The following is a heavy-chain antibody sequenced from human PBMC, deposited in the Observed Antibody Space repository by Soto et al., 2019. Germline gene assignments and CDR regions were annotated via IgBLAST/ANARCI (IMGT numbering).Heavy chain of an antibody. CDR2: AYYSEST. CDR1: GGSIRSSTYQ. Sequence: SETLSLTCTVSGGSIRSSTYQWGWIRQPPGRGLEWIGSAYYSESTYYNPSLESRVTISVDASKNQFSLRVNSVTAADTAVYYCAALPVVRGVPDYWGQGTLVTVSS. V-gene: IGHV4-39*01. CDR3: AALPVVRGVPDY. J-gene: IGHJ4*02. D-gene: IGHD3-10*01.